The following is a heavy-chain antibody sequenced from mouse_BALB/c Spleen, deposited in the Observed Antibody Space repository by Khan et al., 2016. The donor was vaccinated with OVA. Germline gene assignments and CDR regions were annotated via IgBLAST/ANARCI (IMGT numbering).Heavy chain of an antibody. CDR1: GFTFSSYS. J-gene: IGHJ3*01. Sequence: VQLKESGGDLVKPGGSLKLSCAASGFTFSSYSMSWVRQTPDKRLEWVASLSSGGDYNYYPASVKGRFTISRDNAKNTLYLQMIDLKSEDTAMYYCADHLTGSFAYWGQGTLVTVSA. CDR2: LSSGGDYN. CDR3: ADHLTGSFAY. D-gene: IGHD4-1*01. V-gene: IGHV5-6*01.